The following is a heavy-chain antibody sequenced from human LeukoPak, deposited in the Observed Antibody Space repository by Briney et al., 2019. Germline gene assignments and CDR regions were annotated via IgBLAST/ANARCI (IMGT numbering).Heavy chain of an antibody. D-gene: IGHD6-19*01. CDR3: ASIAVAGFGAFDI. CDR2: IYHSGST. Sequence: SETLSLTCTVSGYSISSGYYWGWIRQPPGKGLEWIGSIYHSGSTYYNPSLKSRVTISVDTSKNQFSLKLSSVTAADTAVYYCASIAVAGFGAFDIWGQGTMVTVSS. V-gene: IGHV4-38-2*02. J-gene: IGHJ3*02. CDR1: GYSISSGYY.